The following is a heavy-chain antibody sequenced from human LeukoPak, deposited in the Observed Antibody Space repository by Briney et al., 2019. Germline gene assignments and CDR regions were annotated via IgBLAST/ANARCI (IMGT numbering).Heavy chain of an antibody. CDR2: ISYDGSNK. CDR3: ARAGGSSGWYCFDH. V-gene: IGHV3-30*11. J-gene: IGHJ5*02. Sequence: GRSLRLSCAASGFTFSSYAMRWVRQAPGEGLVWGAVISYDGSNKYYADSVKGRCTISRDNSKNATSLQMNSLSAEDRAVYYCARAGGSSGWYCFDHWGQGTLVTVSS. CDR1: GFTFSSYA. D-gene: IGHD6-19*01.